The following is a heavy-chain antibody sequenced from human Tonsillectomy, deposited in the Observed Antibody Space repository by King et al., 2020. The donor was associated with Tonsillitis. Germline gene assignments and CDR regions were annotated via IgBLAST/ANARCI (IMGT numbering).Heavy chain of an antibody. D-gene: IGHD3-22*01. CDR3: ARGPYVSSGYYWYYDL. CDR1: GYIFTRYY. CDR2: IEPSGST. Sequence: QLVQSGAEVKKPGASVKVSCKASGYIFTRYYMHWVRQAPGQGLEWMAVIEPSGSTDYAQKLQGRVTVTRDTSTSTVYMELSSLRYEDTAVYYCARGPYVSSGYYWYYDLWGGGTLVTVSS. V-gene: IGHV1-46*01. J-gene: IGHJ2*01.